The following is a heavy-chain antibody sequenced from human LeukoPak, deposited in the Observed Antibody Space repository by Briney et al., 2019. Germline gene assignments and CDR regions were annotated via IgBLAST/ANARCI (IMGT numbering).Heavy chain of an antibody. V-gene: IGHV3-23*01. CDR2: ISESGDTT. J-gene: IGHJ3*02. D-gene: IGHD1-26*01. CDR1: GFTFSSHV. Sequence: GGSLRLSCVASGFTFSSHVMSWVRRAPGEGLEWVSGISESGDTTYYAHSVKGRFTISRDNSKNTVSLQMNSLRGEDTAVYYCAKGVRFSATTCAFDIWGQGTMVTVSS. CDR3: AKGVRFSATTCAFDI.